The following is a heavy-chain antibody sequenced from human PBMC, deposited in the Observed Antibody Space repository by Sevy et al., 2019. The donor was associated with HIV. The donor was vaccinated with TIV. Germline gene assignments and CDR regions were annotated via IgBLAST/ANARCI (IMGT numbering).Heavy chain of an antibody. CDR2: ITPDGSKA. CDR1: GFTFSWSW. D-gene: IGHD4-17*01. J-gene: IGHJ4*02. CDR3: ARDPAYGALDY. V-gene: IGHV3-7*01. Sequence: GGSLRLSCATSGFTFSWSWMTWVRQAPGKGLEWVANITPDGSKAFYVDSVRGRFSISRDNAKNSLFLQMNSLRADDTAVYFCARDPAYGALDYWGQGTLVTVSS.